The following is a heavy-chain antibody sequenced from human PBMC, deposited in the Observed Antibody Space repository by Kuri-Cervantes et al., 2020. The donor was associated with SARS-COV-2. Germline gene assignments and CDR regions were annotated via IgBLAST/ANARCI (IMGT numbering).Heavy chain of an antibody. V-gene: IGHV1-2*02. CDR1: GYTFTGYY. J-gene: IGHJ4*02. CDR2: INPNSGGT. CDR3: ARAGDRYY. D-gene: IGHD3-10*01. Sequence: ASVKVSCKASGYTFTGYYMHWVRQAPGQGLEWMGWINPNSGGTNYAQKFQGRVTMTRDTSTSTVYMELSSLRSEDTAVHYCARAGDRYYWGQGTLVTVSS.